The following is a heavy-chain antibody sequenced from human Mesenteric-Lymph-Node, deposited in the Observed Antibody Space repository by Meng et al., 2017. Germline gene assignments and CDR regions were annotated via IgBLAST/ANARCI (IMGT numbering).Heavy chain of an antibody. Sequence: GESLKISCAASGFAFGTSMIHWVRQAPGKGLEWVAVIGTDANDVYYAASVKGRFTISRANSKNAVDLQMNNLRIEDTALYYCATTYGSNLNIAADGPNFGYWGKGTLVTVSS. CDR3: ATTYGSNLNIAADGPNFGY. D-gene: IGHD6-13*01. J-gene: IGHJ4*02. CDR2: IGTDANDV. CDR1: GFAFGTSM. V-gene: IGHV3-33*03.